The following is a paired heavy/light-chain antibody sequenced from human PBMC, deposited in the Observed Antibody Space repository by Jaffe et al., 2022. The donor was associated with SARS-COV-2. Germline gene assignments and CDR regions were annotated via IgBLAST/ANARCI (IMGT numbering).Heavy chain of an antibody. CDR1: GGHIGSGDYY. J-gene: IGHJ6*04. CDR3: AASPMSRGVMEPYCYYYGMEI. V-gene: IGHV4-39*01. Sequence: QVQLQESGPGQVKPSETLSLTCKVSGGHIGSGDYYWGWIRQSPGKGLEWIVGGYDSGQMYYNPSLKSRVSTSVDTSKNQFSLKLTSVTAADTAVYFCAASPMSRGVMEPYCYYYGMEIWGKGTMVNVSS. CDR2: GYDSGQM. D-gene: IGHD3-10*01.
Light chain of an antibody. V-gene: IGLV3-21*04. CDR1: RIGSKS. CDR2: YDD. J-gene: IGLJ3*02. Sequence: SGAVTQPPSVSVAPGETARISCSADRIGSKSVHWYQQKPGQAPLLVIFYDDYRPSGIPERFSGSNRGGSATLTITGVEAGDEADFYCQVCDNDGHRSGVVFGGGTKLTVL. CDR3: QVCDNDGHRSGVV.